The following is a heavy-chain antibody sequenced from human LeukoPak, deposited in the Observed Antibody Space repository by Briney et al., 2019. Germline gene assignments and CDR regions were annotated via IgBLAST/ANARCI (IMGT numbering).Heavy chain of an antibody. J-gene: IGHJ1*01. CDR1: GCSFTNYW. CDR2: IDPRDYYT. D-gene: IGHD4-17*01. Sequence: GESLTISCKGSGCSFTNYWISCLRQMPARDREWMGMIDPRDYYTKYSPSFEGHVTISVDKSISSAFLQSNSLKASDTAIYYCATGASKVTTDFANYWGQGTQVAVSS. CDR3: ATGASKVTTDFANY. V-gene: IGHV5-10-1*01.